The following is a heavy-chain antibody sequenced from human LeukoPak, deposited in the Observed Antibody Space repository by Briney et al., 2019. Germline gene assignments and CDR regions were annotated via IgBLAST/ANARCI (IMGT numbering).Heavy chain of an antibody. CDR1: GYTFTSYG. CDR2: ISAYNGNT. CDR3: ARDYDILTGKGYSSGPPRY. D-gene: IGHD3-9*01. J-gene: IGHJ4*02. Sequence: GASVKVSCKASGYTFTSYGISWVRQAPGQGLEWMGWISAYNGNTNYAQKLQGRVTMTTDTSTSTAYMELRILRSDDTAVYYCARDYDILTGKGYSSGPPRYWGQGTLVTVSS. V-gene: IGHV1-18*01.